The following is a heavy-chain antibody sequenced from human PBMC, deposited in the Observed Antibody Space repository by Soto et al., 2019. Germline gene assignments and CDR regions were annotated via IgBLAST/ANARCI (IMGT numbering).Heavy chain of an antibody. CDR2: ISFDGSNM. V-gene: IGHV3-30*19. CDR3: ATWGNIPGVY. D-gene: IGHD3-16*01. J-gene: IGHJ4*02. Sequence: QVQLVESGGGVVQPGRSLRLSCAASGFTFSSYGMHWVRQAPGKGLEWVAVISFDGSNMYYAASVKGRFTISRDNSKNTLYLQMSSLRAEDTAMYYCATWGNIPGVYWGQGTLVAVSS. CDR1: GFTFSSYG.